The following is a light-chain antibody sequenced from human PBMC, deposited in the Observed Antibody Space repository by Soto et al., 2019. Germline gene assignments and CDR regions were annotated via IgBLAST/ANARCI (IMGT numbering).Light chain of an antibody. CDR1: QSISGS. Sequence: DIQMTQSPSTLSASVGDRVTITSRASQSISGSLAWYQQKPGKAPKLLIYEAANLKSGVPSRFSGSGSGTDYNLTIRSLQPDDASSYYCQQYNGYWAFGQGTRVEIK. CDR3: QQYNGYWA. V-gene: IGKV1-5*03. CDR2: EAA. J-gene: IGKJ1*01.